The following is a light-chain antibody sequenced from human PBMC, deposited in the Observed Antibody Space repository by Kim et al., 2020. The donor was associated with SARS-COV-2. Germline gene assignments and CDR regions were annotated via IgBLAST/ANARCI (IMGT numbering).Light chain of an antibody. Sequence: GDIVTITGRAGQDMGNSVAWYQQKPGKGPNVLISSGTTLASGVPSRFSGSESETEYTLTISSLQPEDFATYYCQQYSGTLATFGQGTKLEI. J-gene: IGKJ1*01. CDR2: SGT. V-gene: IGKV1-NL1*01. CDR3: QQYSGTLAT. CDR1: QDMGNS.